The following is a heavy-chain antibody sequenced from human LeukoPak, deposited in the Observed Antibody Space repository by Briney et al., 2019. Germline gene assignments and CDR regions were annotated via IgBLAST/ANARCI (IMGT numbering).Heavy chain of an antibody. J-gene: IGHJ6*03. CDR2: TSYTGKTI. CDR3: AKGGYCSSTSCYYYYYMDV. CDR1: GFTFSDYY. D-gene: IGHD2-2*01. V-gene: IGHV3-11*01. Sequence: PGGSLRLSCAASGFTFSDYYMSWIRQAPGKGLEWLSYTSYTGKTIYYEDSVKGRFTFSRDNAKNSLYLQIDRLRAEDTAVYYCAKGGYCSSTSCYYYYYMDVWGKGTTVTVSS.